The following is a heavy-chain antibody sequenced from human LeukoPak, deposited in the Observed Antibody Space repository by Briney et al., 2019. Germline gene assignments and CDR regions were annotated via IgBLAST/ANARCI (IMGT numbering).Heavy chain of an antibody. Sequence: GGSLRLSCAASGFTFSSYTLTWVRQAPGKGLEWVSAISGSGGSTYYADSVKGRFTISRDNSKNTLYLQMNSLRAEDTAVYYCARQTTEGYFDPWGQGTLVTVSS. CDR2: ISGSGGST. CDR3: ARQTTEGYFDP. V-gene: IGHV3-23*01. D-gene: IGHD1/OR15-1a*01. CDR1: GFTFSSYT. J-gene: IGHJ5*02.